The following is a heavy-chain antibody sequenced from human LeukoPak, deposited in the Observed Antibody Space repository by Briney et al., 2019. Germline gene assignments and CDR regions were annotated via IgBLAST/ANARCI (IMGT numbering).Heavy chain of an antibody. Sequence: SETLSLTCTVSGGSISSKSYYWGWIRQPPGKGLGWIGSIYYSGSTYYNPSLKSRVTISVDTSKNQFSLKPSSVTAADTAVYYCARRVGATYYFDYWGQGTLVTVSS. CDR3: ARRVGATYYFDY. V-gene: IGHV4-39*01. CDR2: IYYSGST. D-gene: IGHD1-26*01. J-gene: IGHJ4*02. CDR1: GGSISSKSYY.